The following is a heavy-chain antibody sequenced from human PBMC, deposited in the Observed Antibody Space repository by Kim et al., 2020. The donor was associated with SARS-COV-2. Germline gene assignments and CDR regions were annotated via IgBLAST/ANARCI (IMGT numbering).Heavy chain of an antibody. D-gene: IGHD3-22*01. CDR3: ARDLSGPSYYYDSSGYNP. CDR1: GGSVSSGTYY. J-gene: IGHJ5*02. V-gene: IGHV4-61*01. Sequence: SQTLSLTSTVSGGSVSSGTYYWGWIRQPPGKGLEWIGYIYYSGSTNYNPSLKSRVTISVDTSKNQFSLKLSSVTAADTAVYYCARDLSGPSYYYDSSGYNPWGQGTLVTVSS. CDR2: IYYSGST.